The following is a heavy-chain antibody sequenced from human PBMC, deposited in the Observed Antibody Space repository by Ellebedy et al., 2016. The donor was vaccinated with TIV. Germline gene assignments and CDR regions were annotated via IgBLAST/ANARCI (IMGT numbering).Heavy chain of an antibody. J-gene: IGHJ4*02. CDR2: ITGGSTAI. D-gene: IGHD2-8*01. V-gene: IGHV3-48*04. CDR3: TGDQWPQYADC. Sequence: GESLKISCATSGFTFSNYGMHWVRQVPGKGLEWISSITGGSTAIYYADSVKGRFTISRDNAKNSLDLQMISLRAEDTAVYYCTGDQWPQYADCWGQGTLVTVSS. CDR1: GFTFSNYG.